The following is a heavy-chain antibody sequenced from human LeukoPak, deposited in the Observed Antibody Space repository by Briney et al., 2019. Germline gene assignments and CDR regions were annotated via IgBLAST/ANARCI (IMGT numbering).Heavy chain of an antibody. D-gene: IGHD2-2*01. CDR1: GFTFNRYG. CDR2: ISASGANR. Sequence: PGGTLRLSCAASGFTFNRYGMSWVRQAPGKGLEWVSGISASGANRYYADSVKGRFTISRDNSRDTLSVQINSLRAEDTAVYYCAKLQSVVIPAAMLSFDYWGQGILVTVSS. V-gene: IGHV3-23*01. CDR3: AKLQSVVIPAAMLSFDY. J-gene: IGHJ4*02.